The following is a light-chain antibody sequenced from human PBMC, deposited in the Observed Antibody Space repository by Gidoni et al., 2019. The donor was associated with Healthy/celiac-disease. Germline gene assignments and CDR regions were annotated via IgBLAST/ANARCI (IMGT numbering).Light chain of an antibody. J-gene: IGKJ1*01. CDR1: QRVLYSSNNKNY. CDR2: WAS. Sequence: DIVMTQSPDSLAVSLGERATINCKSSQRVLYSSNNKNYLAWYQQKPGQPPKLLIYWASTRESGVPDRFSGSGSGTDFTLTISSLQAEDVAVYYCQQYYSTPPFGQGTKVEIK. V-gene: IGKV4-1*01. CDR3: QQYYSTPP.